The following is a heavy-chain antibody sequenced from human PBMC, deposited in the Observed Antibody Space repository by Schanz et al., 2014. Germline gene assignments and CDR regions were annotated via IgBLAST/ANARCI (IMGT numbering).Heavy chain of an antibody. CDR3: ARQGIGYQHGKYYCYMDV. CDR2: IYYSGDT. CDR1: GGSISSYY. J-gene: IGHJ6*03. D-gene: IGHD2-2*01. Sequence: QLQLQESGSGLVKPSQTLSLTCTVSGGSISSYYWSWIRQPPGKGLEWIGYIYYSGDTNYNPSLKSRVTISVDSSKNQFSLNLISVTAADTAVYYCARQGIGYQHGKYYCYMDVWGRGTTVTVSS. V-gene: IGHV4-59*01.